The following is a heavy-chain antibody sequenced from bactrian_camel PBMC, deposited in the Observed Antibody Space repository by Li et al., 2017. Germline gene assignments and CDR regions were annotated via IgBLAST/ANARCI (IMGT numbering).Heavy chain of an antibody. CDR3: ARSSQPRTYWKTGFVY. CDR1: GSTASTSY. V-gene: IGHV3-2*01. D-gene: IGHD1*01. Sequence: HVQLVESGGDLVHPRGPLRLSCATSGSTASTSYMNWVRQAPGKGLEWVSSIDSDGRYTYYTDSVKGRFTISRDNAKNTVYLQMNSLKSEDTALYYCARSSQPRTYWKTGFVYWGQGTQVTVS. J-gene: IGHJ6*01. CDR2: IDSDGRYT.